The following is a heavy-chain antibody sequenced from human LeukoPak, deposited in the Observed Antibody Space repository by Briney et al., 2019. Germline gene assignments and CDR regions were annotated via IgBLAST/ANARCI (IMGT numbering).Heavy chain of an antibody. J-gene: IGHJ4*02. CDR1: GFIYNNYW. CDR3: ARERQLRYLDY. V-gene: IGHV3-74*01. CDR2: INSDGSST. Sequence: GGSLRLSCAASGFIYNNYWMSWVRQAPGKGLVWVSRINSDGSSTSYADSVKGRFTISRDNAKNTLYLQMNSLRAEDTAVYYCARERQLRYLDYWGQGTLVTVSS. D-gene: IGHD3-9*01.